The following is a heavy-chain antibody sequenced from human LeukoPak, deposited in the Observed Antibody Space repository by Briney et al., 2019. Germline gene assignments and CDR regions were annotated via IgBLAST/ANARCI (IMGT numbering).Heavy chain of an antibody. Sequence: GGSLRLSCEASGFTFNSYAMHWVRQVPGKGLQWVAFIRYDGSDKYNADSVKGRFTISRDNSKNTLYLQLNSLIPDDMAVYYCARGYGENYLNYWGQGTLVTVST. CDR2: IRYDGSDK. CDR1: GFTFNSYA. D-gene: IGHD4/OR15-4a*01. CDR3: ARGYGENYLNY. V-gene: IGHV3-30*02. J-gene: IGHJ4*02.